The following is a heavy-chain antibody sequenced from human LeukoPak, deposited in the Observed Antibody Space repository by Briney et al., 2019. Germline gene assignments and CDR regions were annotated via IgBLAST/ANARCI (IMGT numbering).Heavy chain of an antibody. D-gene: IGHD1-26*01. CDR1: GFTFSSYG. V-gene: IGHV3-30*02. J-gene: IGHJ6*03. Sequence: GGSLRLSCAASGFTFSSYGIHWVRQAPGKGLEWVAFIRYDGSNKYYTDSVKGRFTISRDNSKNTLYRQMNSLRAEATAVYYCAKGRGWEASYYMDVWGKGTTVTISS. CDR3: AKGRGWEASYYMDV. CDR2: IRYDGSNK.